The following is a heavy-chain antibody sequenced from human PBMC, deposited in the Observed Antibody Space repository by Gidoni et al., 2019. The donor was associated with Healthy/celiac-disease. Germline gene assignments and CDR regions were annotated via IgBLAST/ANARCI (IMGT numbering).Heavy chain of an antibody. Sequence: EVQLVESGGGLLQPGGSLILSCSASGSTFSTYALHWVRQAPGKGLEYVSAISSNGGSTYYADSVKGRFTISRDNSKNTLYLQMSSLRAEDTAVYYCVKDQDEGGDGSRTQVFDPWGQGTLVTVSS. CDR2: ISSNGGST. CDR3: VKDQDEGGDGSRTQVFDP. D-gene: IGHD3-16*01. J-gene: IGHJ5*02. V-gene: IGHV3-64D*06. CDR1: GSTFSTYA.